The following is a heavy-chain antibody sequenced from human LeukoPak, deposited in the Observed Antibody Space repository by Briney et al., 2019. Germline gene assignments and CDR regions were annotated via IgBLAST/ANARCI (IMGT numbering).Heavy chain of an antibody. CDR2: IKQDGSEK. J-gene: IGHJ5*02. D-gene: IGHD6-13*01. CDR1: GFTFSSYW. Sequence: PGGSLRLSCAASGFTFSSYWMSWVRQAPGKGLEWVANIKQDGSEKYYVDSVKGRFTISRDNAKNTLYLQMSSLRAEDTAVYYCAKAAAAGAWWFDPWGQGTLVTVSS. CDR3: AKAAAAGAWWFDP. V-gene: IGHV3-7*02.